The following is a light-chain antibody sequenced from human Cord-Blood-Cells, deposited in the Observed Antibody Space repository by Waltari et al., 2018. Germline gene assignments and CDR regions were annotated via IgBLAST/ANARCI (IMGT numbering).Light chain of an antibody. CDR1: QSISSW. CDR2: KAS. J-gene: IGKJ1*01. Sequence: DIQMTQSPSILSAPVGDRVNITCRASQSISSWLAWYQQKPGKAPKLLIYKASSLESGVPSMFSGRGSGTEFTLTISSLQPDDFATYYCQQYNSYWTFGQGTKVEIK. V-gene: IGKV1-5*03. CDR3: QQYNSYWT.